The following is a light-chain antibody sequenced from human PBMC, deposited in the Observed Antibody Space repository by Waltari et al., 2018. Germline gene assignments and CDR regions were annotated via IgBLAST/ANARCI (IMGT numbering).Light chain of an antibody. CDR3: SSYTTSSTLV. CDR2: DVT. J-gene: IGLJ3*02. CDR1: SSDVGSYNY. V-gene: IGLV2-14*01. Sequence: QSALTQPAPVSGSPGQSITISSPGTSSDVGSYNYVSWYQQHPGKAPKLMIYDVTKRPSGVSSRFSGSKSGNTASMTISGLQAEDEADYYCSSYTTSSTLVFGGGTKLTVL.